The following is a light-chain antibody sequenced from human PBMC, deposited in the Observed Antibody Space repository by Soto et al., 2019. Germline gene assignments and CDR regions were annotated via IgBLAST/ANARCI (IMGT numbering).Light chain of an antibody. CDR2: AAS. CDR1: QSISTY. Sequence: DIQMTQAPSSLSASVGDRVTITCRASQSISTYLNWYQQKPGKAPNLLIHAASSLLSGVPSRLSGSGSGTDFTLTISSLQPEDFASYYCQQSYSTPYTFGQGTQLEIK. CDR3: QQSYSTPYT. V-gene: IGKV1-39*01. J-gene: IGKJ2*01.